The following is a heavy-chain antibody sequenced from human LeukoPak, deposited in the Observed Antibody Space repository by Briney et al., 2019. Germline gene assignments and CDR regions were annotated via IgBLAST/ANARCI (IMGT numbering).Heavy chain of an antibody. CDR1: GFTFSSYG. CDR3: AKDRPAVAETHYYYYYGMDV. V-gene: IGHV3-30*18. J-gene: IGHJ6*02. Sequence: GGSLRLSCAASGFTFSSYGMHWVRQAPGKGLEWVAVISYDGSNKYYADSVKGRFTISRDNSKNTLYLQMNSLRAEDTAVYYCAKDRPAVAETHYYYYYGMDVWGQGTTVTVSS. CDR2: ISYDGSNK. D-gene: IGHD6-19*01.